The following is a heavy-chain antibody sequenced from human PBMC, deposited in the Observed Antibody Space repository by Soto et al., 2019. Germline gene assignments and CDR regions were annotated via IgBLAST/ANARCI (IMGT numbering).Heavy chain of an antibody. CDR2: ISSRSSTI. Sequence: GGSLRLSCAASGFNFDDYAMHWVRQIPGNGLEWVSGISSRSSTIDYADSVKGRFTISRDDAKNSLYLQMNSLRAEDTAVYYCARDYSSYGPFDYWGQGTLVTVSS. CDR3: ARDYSSYGPFDY. V-gene: IGHV3-9*01. J-gene: IGHJ4*02. D-gene: IGHD5-18*01. CDR1: GFNFDDYA.